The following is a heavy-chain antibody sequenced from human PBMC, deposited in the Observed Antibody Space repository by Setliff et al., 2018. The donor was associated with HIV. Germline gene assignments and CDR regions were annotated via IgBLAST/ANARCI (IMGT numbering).Heavy chain of an antibody. CDR2: MNPNNGNT. D-gene: IGHD3-3*02. CDR1: GYNFTDYD. CDR3: ARGTAPGPASVLEFLEWLFPNWFDP. Sequence: ASVKVSCKASGYNFTDYDINWVRQATGQGLEWMGWMNPNNGNTGYAEKFQGRVTMTRDTSISTAYMELSSLRSDDTAVYYCARGTAPGPASVLEFLEWLFPNWFDPWGQGTLVTVSS. V-gene: IGHV1-8*02. J-gene: IGHJ5*02.